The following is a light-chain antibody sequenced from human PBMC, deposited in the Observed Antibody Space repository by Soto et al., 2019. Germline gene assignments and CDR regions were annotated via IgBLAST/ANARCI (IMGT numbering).Light chain of an antibody. V-gene: IGLV3-1*01. CDR3: QAWDSSTVV. Sequence: SYELTQPPSVSVSPGQTASITCSGDKLGDKYAFWYQQKPGQSPVLVIYKDSKWPSGIPERFSGSNSGNTATLTISGTQAMDEADYYCQAWDSSTVVFGGGTKLTVL. J-gene: IGLJ2*01. CDR2: KDS. CDR1: KLGDKY.